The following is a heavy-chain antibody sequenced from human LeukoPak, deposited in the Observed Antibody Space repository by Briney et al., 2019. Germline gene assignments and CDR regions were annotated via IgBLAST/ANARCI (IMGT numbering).Heavy chain of an antibody. CDR3: ARRTFRSTYYFFDY. V-gene: IGHV4-59*08. Sequence: SETLSLTCTVSGGSVSSDYWTWIRQPPGKGLEWIGHLYDSGSTNYNPSLKSRVTISVDTSKNQFSLKLTSVTAADTAVYYCARRTFRSTYYFFDYWGQGTTVTVSS. J-gene: IGHJ4*03. D-gene: IGHD2/OR15-2a*01. CDR2: LYDSGST. CDR1: GGSVSSDY.